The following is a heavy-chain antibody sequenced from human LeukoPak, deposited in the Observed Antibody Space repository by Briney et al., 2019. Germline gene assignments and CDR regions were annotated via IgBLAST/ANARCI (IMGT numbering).Heavy chain of an antibody. Sequence: QAGGSLRLSCAVSGFTFSSYEMNWVRQAPGKGLEWVAVISYDGSNKYYADSVKGRFTISRDNSKNTLYLQMNSLRAEDTAVYYCARGGITMIVVDDAFDIWGQGTMVTVSS. CDR3: ARGGITMIVVDDAFDI. J-gene: IGHJ3*02. V-gene: IGHV3-30*04. D-gene: IGHD3-22*01. CDR2: ISYDGSNK. CDR1: GFTFSSYE.